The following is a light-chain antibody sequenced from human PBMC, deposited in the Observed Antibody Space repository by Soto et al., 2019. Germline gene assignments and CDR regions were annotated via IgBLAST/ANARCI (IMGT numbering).Light chain of an antibody. V-gene: IGKV1-33*01. J-gene: IGKJ5*01. CDR1: QDITNY. Sequence: DIQMTQSPSSLSASVGDRVTITCQASQDITNYLNWYQQKPGKAPNLLIYGASNLETGVPSRFSGSGSGTDFTLTISRLEPEDFAVYYCQQYGSSPPITFGQGTRLEIK. CDR3: QQYGSSPPIT. CDR2: GAS.